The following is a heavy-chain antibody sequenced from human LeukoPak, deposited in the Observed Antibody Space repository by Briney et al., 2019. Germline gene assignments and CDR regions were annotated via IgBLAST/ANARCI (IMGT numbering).Heavy chain of an antibody. CDR3: ARELGSYSSSSQGDY. V-gene: IGHV3-7*01. D-gene: IGHD6-6*01. J-gene: IGHJ4*02. CDR1: GFTFSSYW. Sequence: GGSLRLSCAASGFTFSSYWMSWVHQAPGKGLEWVANIQQDGSEKYYVDSVKGRFTISRDNAKNSLYLQMNSLRAEDTAVYYCARELGSYSSSSQGDYWSQGTLVTVSS. CDR2: IQQDGSEK.